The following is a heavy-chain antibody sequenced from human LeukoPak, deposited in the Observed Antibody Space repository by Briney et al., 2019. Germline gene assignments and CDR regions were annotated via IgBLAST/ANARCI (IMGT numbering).Heavy chain of an antibody. Sequence: GGTLRLYCAASGFTFSSFAMHWVRPAPGKGLGWVVVISYDGSNKSYADSVKVRFTISRDNSTNTLYLQMNSLRAEDTAVYFCARGGSWYRYWGQGTLVTVSS. CDR3: ARGGSWYRY. CDR1: GFTFSSFA. D-gene: IGHD6-13*01. V-gene: IGHV3-30*01. CDR2: ISYDGSNK. J-gene: IGHJ4*02.